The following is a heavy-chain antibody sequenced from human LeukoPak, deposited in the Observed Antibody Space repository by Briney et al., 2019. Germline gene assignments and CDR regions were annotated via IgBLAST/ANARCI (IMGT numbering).Heavy chain of an antibody. J-gene: IGHJ5*02. V-gene: IGHV5-51*01. D-gene: IGHD6-19*01. CDR1: GYSFTSYW. CDR3: ARHTIRHSYSSGSLDP. Sequence: GESLKISCKGSGYSFTSYWIGWVRQMPGKGLEWMGIIYPGDSDTRYSPSFQGQVTISADKSISTAYLQWSSLKASDTAMYYCARHTIRHSYSSGSLDPWGQGTLVTVSS. CDR2: IYPGDSDT.